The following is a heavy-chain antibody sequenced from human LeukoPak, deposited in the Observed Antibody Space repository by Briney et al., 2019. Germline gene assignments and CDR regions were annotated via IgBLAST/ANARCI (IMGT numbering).Heavy chain of an antibody. CDR3: ARGGVVVVAALWY. J-gene: IGHJ4*02. V-gene: IGHV4-59*01. CDR2: IYYSGST. D-gene: IGHD2-15*01. Sequence: ASETLSLTCTVSGGSISSYYWSWIRQPPGKGLEWIGYIYYSGSTNYNPSLKSRVTISVDTSKNQFSLKLSSVTAADTAVYYCARGGVVVVAALWYWGQGTLVTVSS. CDR1: GGSISSYY.